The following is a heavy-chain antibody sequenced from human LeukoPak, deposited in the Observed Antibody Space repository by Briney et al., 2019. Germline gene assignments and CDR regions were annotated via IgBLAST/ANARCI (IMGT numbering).Heavy chain of an antibody. CDR1: GGSFSAYY. CDR3: ARELRGYSGYDAPFDY. Sequence: SETLSLTCAVYGGSFSAYYWSWIRQPPGKGLEWIGSIYYSGSTYYNPSLKSRVTISVDTSKNQFSLKLSSVTAADTAVYYCARELRGYSGYDAPFDYWGQGTLVTVSS. V-gene: IGHV4-34*01. CDR2: IYYSGST. D-gene: IGHD5-12*01. J-gene: IGHJ4*02.